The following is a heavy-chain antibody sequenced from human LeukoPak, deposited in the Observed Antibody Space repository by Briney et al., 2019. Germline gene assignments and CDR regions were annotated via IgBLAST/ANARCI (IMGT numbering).Heavy chain of an antibody. CDR1: GFTFSSYS. J-gene: IGHJ4*02. Sequence: PGGSLRLSCAASGFTFSSYSMNWVRQAPGKGLEWVSSISSSSSYIYYADSVKGRFTISRDNAKNSLYLQMNSLRAEDTAMYYCVGGPIAAAGEDYWGQGILVTVSS. D-gene: IGHD6-13*01. CDR2: ISSSSSYI. CDR3: VGGPIAAAGEDY. V-gene: IGHV3-21*01.